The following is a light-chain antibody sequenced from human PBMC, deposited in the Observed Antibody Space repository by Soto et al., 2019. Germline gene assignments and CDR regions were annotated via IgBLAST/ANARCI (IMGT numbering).Light chain of an antibody. CDR2: EVS. CDR1: SSDFGSYNL. V-gene: IGLV2-23*02. Sequence: QSALTQPASVSGSPGQSITISCTGTSSDFGSYNLVSWYQQHPGKAPKLMIYEVSKRPSGVSNRFSGSKSVNTASLTISGLQAEDEADYDCSAYASSSTSYVVFGGGTKLTVL. CDR3: SAYASSSTSYVV. J-gene: IGLJ2*01.